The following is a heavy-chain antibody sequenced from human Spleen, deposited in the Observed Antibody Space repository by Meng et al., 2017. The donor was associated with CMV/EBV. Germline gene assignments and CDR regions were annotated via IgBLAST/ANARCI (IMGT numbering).Heavy chain of an antibody. V-gene: IGHV3-21*01. Sequence: GGSLKISCAASGFTFSSYSMNWVRRAPGKGLEWVSSISSGGSFIKYVDSVKGRFTISRDNAKNSLYLQMNNLRGEDMAVYYCVRDESVAAAGIFDSWGQGTLVTVSS. J-gene: IGHJ4*02. CDR2: ISSGGSFI. CDR3: VRDESVAAAGIFDS. CDR1: GFTFSSYS. D-gene: IGHD6-13*01.